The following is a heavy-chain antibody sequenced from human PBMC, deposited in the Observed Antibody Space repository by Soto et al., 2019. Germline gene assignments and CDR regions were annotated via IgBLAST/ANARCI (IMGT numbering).Heavy chain of an antibody. J-gene: IGHJ6*02. CDR1: GFTFSSYW. CDR2: IKQDGTEI. V-gene: IGHV3-7*03. D-gene: IGHD4-4*01. CDR3: ARDTTITTVDYYGMDV. Sequence: PGGSLRLSCGASGFTFSSYWMSWVRQAPGKGLEWVANIKQDGTEICYVDSVKGRFTISRDDAKNSLYLQMNSLRAEDTAVYYCARDTTITTVDYYGMDVRGQGTTVTVSS.